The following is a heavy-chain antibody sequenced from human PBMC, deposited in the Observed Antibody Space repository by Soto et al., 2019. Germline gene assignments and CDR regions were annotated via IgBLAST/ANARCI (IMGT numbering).Heavy chain of an antibody. CDR3: AIDHYRVVTGTEYNWFDP. D-gene: IGHD1-20*01. CDR2: IIPIFGTT. J-gene: IGHJ5*02. Sequence: ASVQVSCKASGGTFSSYAISWVRQAPGQGLEWMGGIIPIFGTTNYAQKFQGRVTITAEESTSTAYMELSSLRSDDTAVYYCAIDHYRVVTGTEYNWFDPWGQGTLVTVSS. CDR1: GGTFSSYA. V-gene: IGHV1-69*13.